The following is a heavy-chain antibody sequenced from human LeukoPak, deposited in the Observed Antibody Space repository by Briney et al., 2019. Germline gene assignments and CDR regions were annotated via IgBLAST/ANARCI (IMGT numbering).Heavy chain of an antibody. V-gene: IGHV3-23*01. Sequence: GGSLRLSCAASGFTFSNYAMTWVRQAPAKGLEWVSAISGSGSSTYYADSVKGRFTISRDNSKNTLYLQINSLRDEDTAVYYCARGGSSSSNWYFDLWGSGTLVTVSS. D-gene: IGHD6-13*01. CDR1: GFTFSNYA. J-gene: IGHJ2*01. CDR3: ARGGSSSSNWYFDL. CDR2: ISGSGSST.